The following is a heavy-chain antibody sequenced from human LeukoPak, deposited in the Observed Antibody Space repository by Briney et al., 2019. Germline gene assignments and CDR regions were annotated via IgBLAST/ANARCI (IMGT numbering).Heavy chain of an antibody. J-gene: IGHJ4*02. CDR2: ISGSGGST. V-gene: IGHV3-23*01. CDR3: VTDLVTKGYFDC. CDR1: GFTFSSYA. Sequence: PGGSLRLSCAASGFTFSSYAMSWVRQAPGKGLEWVSAISGSGGSTYYADSVKGRFTISRDNSKNTLYLQMNSLKTEDTAVYYCVTDLVTKGYFDCWGQGTLVTVSS. D-gene: IGHD2-21*02.